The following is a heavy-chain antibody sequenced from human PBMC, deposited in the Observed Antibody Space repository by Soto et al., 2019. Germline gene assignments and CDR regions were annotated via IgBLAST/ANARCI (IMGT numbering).Heavy chain of an antibody. V-gene: IGHV4-61*01. CDR2: VYNSGST. CDR1: GGSVSGGSYC. Sequence: QVQLQESGPGLVKPSETLSLTCTVSGGSVSGGSYCWSWIRQPPGKGLECIGYVYNSGSTTYNPSLKSRVTISVKTYKNQFSLGLSSMTAADTAVYYCARVPLTTYFDLWGRGTLVTVSS. D-gene: IGHD3-9*01. CDR3: ARVPLTTYFDL. J-gene: IGHJ2*01.